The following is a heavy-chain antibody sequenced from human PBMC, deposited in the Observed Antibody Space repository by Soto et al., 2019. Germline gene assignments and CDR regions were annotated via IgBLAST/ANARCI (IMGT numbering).Heavy chain of an antibody. Sequence: EEQVLESGGGLVQPGGSLRLSCAASGFTFRNYAMTWVRQAPGKGLEYVSSITDSGSSTYYADSVKGRFTISRDNSKKTLDLQMNSLRAEDTAVYYCVNDVGDRGVNSWGQGTLVTVSS. CDR2: ITDSGSST. D-gene: IGHD2-21*01. CDR1: GFTFRNYA. J-gene: IGHJ5*02. CDR3: VNDVGDRGVNS. V-gene: IGHV3-23*01.